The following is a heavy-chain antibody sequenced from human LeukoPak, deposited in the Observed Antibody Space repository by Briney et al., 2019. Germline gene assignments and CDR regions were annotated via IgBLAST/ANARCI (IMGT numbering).Heavy chain of an antibody. CDR3: ANENYYGSGSDYPAFDI. Sequence: GGSLRLSCAASGFTFSSYAMSWVRQAPGKGLEWVSAISGSGGSTYYADSVKGRFTISRDNSKNTLYLQMNSLRAEDTAVYYCANENYYGSGSDYPAFDIWGQGTMVTVSS. V-gene: IGHV3-23*01. CDR2: ISGSGGST. D-gene: IGHD3-10*01. CDR1: GFTFSSYA. J-gene: IGHJ3*02.